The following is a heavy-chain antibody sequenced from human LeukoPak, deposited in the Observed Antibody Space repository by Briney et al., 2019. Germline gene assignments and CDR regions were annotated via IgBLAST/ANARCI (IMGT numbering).Heavy chain of an antibody. CDR2: IKHRGRS. Sequence: PSETLSLTCSVSGSSISSDYYWSWVRQPPGKGLEWIGSIKHRGRSYYNPSLKSRVTISVDTSKNQFSLQLSSVTAADTAVYYCARVVGATSIDYWGRGILVTVSS. CDR1: GSSISSDYY. J-gene: IGHJ4*02. V-gene: IGHV4-38-2*02. D-gene: IGHD2-15*01. CDR3: ARVVGATSIDY.